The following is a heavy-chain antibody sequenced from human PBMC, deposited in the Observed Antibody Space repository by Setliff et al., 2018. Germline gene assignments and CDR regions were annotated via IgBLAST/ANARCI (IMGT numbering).Heavy chain of an antibody. CDR3: ARGPEGSGYIGSLDY. CDR2: INHSGST. Sequence: ETLSLTCAVYGGSFSGYYWSWIRQPPGKGLEWIGEINHSGSTNYNPSLKSRVTISVDTSKNQFSLKLSSVTAADTAVYYCARGPEGSGYIGSLDYWGQGTLVTVS. D-gene: IGHD3-22*01. CDR1: GGSFSGYY. V-gene: IGHV4-34*01. J-gene: IGHJ4*02.